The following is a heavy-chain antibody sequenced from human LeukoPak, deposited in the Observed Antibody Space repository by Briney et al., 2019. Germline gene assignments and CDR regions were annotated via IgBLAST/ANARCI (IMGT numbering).Heavy chain of an antibody. V-gene: IGHV1-46*01. CDR2: INPSGGST. Sequence: ASVKVSCKASGYTFTSYYMHWVRQAPGQGLEWMGIINPSGGSTSYAQKFQGRVTMTRDMSTSTVYMELSSLRSEDTAVYYCARDYYGSGSSPRGFDPWGQGTLATVSS. J-gene: IGHJ5*02. D-gene: IGHD3-10*01. CDR1: GYTFTSYY. CDR3: ARDYYGSGSSPRGFDP.